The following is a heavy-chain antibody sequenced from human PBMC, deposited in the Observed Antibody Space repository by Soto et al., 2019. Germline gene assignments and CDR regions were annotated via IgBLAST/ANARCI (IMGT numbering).Heavy chain of an antibody. CDR3: ARLHSGYDLVEGGLRDY. Sequence: QLQLQESGPGLVKPSETLSLTCTVSGGSISSSSYYWGWIRQPPGKGLEWIGSIYYSGSTYYNPSLKSRVTISVDTSKNQFSLKLSSVTAADTAVYYCARLHSGYDLVEGGLRDYWGQGTLVTVSS. V-gene: IGHV4-39*01. D-gene: IGHD5-12*01. CDR2: IYYSGST. CDR1: GGSISSSSYY. J-gene: IGHJ4*02.